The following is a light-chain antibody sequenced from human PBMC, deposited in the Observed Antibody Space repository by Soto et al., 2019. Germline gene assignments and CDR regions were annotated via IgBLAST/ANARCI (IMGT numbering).Light chain of an antibody. Sequence: DVQMTQSPSTLSASVVDRVTITFRASQSISIWLAWYQQKPGEAPKLLIYDVSSLESGVPSRFSGSGSGTDFTLTISSLQPEDFATYYCLLDFRYFWAFGQGTKVDIK. V-gene: IGKV1-5*01. J-gene: IGKJ1*01. CDR3: LLDFRYFWA. CDR2: DVS. CDR1: QSISIW.